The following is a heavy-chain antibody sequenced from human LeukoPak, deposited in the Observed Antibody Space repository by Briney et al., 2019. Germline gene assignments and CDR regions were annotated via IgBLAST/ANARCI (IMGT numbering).Heavy chain of an antibody. CDR1: GGSISSYY. D-gene: IGHD3-22*01. CDR2: IYYSGST. V-gene: IGHV4-59*12. CDR3: ARDYYDSSGYSNWFDP. J-gene: IGHJ5*02. Sequence: SETLSLTCTVSGGSISSYYWSWIRQPPGKGLGWIGYIYYSGSTNYNPSLRSRVTISVDTSKNQFSLKLSSVTAADTAVYYCARDYYDSSGYSNWFDPWGQGTLVTVSS.